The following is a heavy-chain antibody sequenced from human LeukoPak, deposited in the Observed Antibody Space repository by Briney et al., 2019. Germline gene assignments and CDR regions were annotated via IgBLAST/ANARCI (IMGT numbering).Heavy chain of an antibody. J-gene: IGHJ4*02. V-gene: IGHV3-7*03. CDR3: ARDQYDTWSRRGNFDS. D-gene: IGHD3/OR15-3a*01. CDR1: GFIFTNYF. CDR2: IKHDGSEK. Sequence: GGSLRLSCAASGFIFTNYFMSWVRQAPGKGLEWVASIKHDGSEKYYVDSVKGRFTISRDNTKNSLYLQMSSLRAEDTAVFYCARDQYDTWSRRGNFDSWGQGTLVIVSS.